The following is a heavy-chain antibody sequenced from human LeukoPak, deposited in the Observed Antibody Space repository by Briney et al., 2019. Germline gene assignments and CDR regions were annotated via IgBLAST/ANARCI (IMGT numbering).Heavy chain of an antibody. D-gene: IGHD3-10*01. Sequence: RPSETLSLTCTVSGGSISSYYWSWIRQPPGKGLEWIGYIYYSGSTSYSPSLRSRVTISLDTSKNQFSLKLNSVTAADTAVYYCARGVSSGTWGRGTLVTVSS. CDR1: GGSISSYY. V-gene: IGHV4-59*01. CDR2: IYYSGST. CDR3: ARGVSSGT. J-gene: IGHJ5*02.